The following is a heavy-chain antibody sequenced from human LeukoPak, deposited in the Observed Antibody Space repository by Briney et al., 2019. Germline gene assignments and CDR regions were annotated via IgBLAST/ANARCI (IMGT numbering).Heavy chain of an antibody. Sequence: ASVKVSCKASGYTFTSYYMHWVRQAPGQGLEWMGIINPSGGSTSYAQKLQGRVTMTRDTSTSTVYMELSSLRSEDTAVYYCARDISYDSSGYYYEYGFWGQGTLVTVSS. CDR2: INPSGGST. J-gene: IGHJ4*02. CDR3: ARDISYDSSGYYYEYGF. CDR1: GYTFTSYY. V-gene: IGHV1-46*01. D-gene: IGHD3-22*01.